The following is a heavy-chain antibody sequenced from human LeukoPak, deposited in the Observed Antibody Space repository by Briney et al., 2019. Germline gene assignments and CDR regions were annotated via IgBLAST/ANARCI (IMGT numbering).Heavy chain of an antibody. D-gene: IGHD6-13*01. CDR2: IYHSGST. V-gene: IGHV4-38-2*01. CDR1: GYSISSGYY. J-gene: IGHJ4*02. CDR3: ARRYSSTWYYFDY. Sequence: KPSETLSLTCAVSGYSISSGYYWGWIRQPPGKGLEWIGSIYHSGSTYYNPSLKSRVTISVDTSKNQFSLKLSSMTAADTALYYCARRYSSTWYYFDYWGQGALVTVSS.